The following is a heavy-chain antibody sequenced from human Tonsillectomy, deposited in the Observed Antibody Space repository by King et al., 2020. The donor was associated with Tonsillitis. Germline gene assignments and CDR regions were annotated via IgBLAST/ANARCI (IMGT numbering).Heavy chain of an antibody. CDR1: GGSFSGYY. Sequence: VQLQQWGAGLLKPSETLSLTCAVYGGSFSGYYWSWIRQPPGKGLEWIGEIDHSGSTNYNPSLKSRVTISVDTSKTQFSLKLSSVTAADTAVYYCASGRAGYRYGLSEDVMDVWGKGTTVTVSS. V-gene: IGHV4-34*01. J-gene: IGHJ6*03. CDR2: IDHSGST. D-gene: IGHD5-18*01. CDR3: ASGRAGYRYGLSEDVMDV.